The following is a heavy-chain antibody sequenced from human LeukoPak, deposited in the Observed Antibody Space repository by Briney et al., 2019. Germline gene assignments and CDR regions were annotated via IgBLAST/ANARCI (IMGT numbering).Heavy chain of an antibody. CDR1: GFTFSSYD. V-gene: IGHV3-13*01. Sequence: GGSLRLSCAASGFTFSSYDMHWVRQATGKGLEWVSAIGTAGDTYYPGSVKGRFTISRENAKNSLYLQMYSLRAGDTAVYYCARGNTRSWFDPWGQGTLVTVSS. CDR3: ARGNTRSWFDP. CDR2: IGTAGDT. J-gene: IGHJ5*02.